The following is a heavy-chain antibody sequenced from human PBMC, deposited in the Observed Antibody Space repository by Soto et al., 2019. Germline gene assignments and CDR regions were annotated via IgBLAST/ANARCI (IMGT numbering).Heavy chain of an antibody. CDR2: ISSSSSTI. J-gene: IGHJ4*02. D-gene: IGHD2-8*01. Sequence: QRLSCAASGFTFSSSDMNWVRQAPGKGLEWVSYISSSSSTIYYADSVRGRFTISRDYAKNSLYLQMNSLRDEDTAVYYCARGPANGPLLNYSGPGTRKIVSS. CDR1: GFTFSSSD. V-gene: IGHV3-48*02. CDR3: ARGPANGPLLNY.